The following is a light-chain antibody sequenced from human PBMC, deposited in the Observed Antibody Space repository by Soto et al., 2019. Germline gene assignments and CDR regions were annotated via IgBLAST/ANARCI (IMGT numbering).Light chain of an antibody. J-gene: IGKJ5*01. CDR2: DAS. V-gene: IGKV1-33*01. CDR1: QAISHY. CDR3: QQYDDLPIT. Sequence: DIQMTQSPSSLSASVGDTVTITCQASQAISHYLNWYQQKPGKALKLLIYDASNLHPGVPSRFRGSGSGTEFSFNITSLQPGDVATYYCQQYDDLPITFGQGTRRKIK.